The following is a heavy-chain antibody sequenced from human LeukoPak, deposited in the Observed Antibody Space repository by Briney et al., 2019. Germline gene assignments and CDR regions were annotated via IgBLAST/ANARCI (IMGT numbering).Heavy chain of an antibody. CDR2: MSHSGST. V-gene: IGHV4-39*01. D-gene: IGHD3-22*01. CDR3: ASYEAGNSNFDY. J-gene: IGHJ4*02. Sequence: PSETLSLTCTVSGGSISSSSYYWGWIRQPPGRGLEWIGSMSHSGSTYYNPSLKSRVTISVDTSKNQFSLKLSSVTAADTAVYYCASYEAGNSNFDYWGQGTLVTVSS. CDR1: GGSISSSSYY.